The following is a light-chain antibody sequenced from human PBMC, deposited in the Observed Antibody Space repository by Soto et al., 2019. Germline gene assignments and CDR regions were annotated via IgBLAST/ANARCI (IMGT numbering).Light chain of an antibody. CDR1: PSVSSN. V-gene: IGKV3-15*01. CDR2: GAS. Sequence: EIVRTKSPATLSVTPGERATLSCRASPSVSSNLAWYPPKPGEAPRLLIYGASTSATVIPARFSGSGSGTDFFLIISSMQSEDDAVYYGRQYRNCIPWTFGQGTKGEIK. CDR3: RQYRNCIPWT. J-gene: IGKJ1*01.